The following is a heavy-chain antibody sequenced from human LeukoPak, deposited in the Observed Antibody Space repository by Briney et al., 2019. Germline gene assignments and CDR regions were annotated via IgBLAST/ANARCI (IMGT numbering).Heavy chain of an antibody. D-gene: IGHD6-13*01. CDR2: IYYSGST. J-gene: IGHJ4*02. CDR3: AREYSSSWYYFDY. Sequence: PSETLSLTCTVSGGSISSSSYYWGWIRQPPGKGLEWIGSIYYSGSTYYNPSLKSRVTISVDTSKNQFSLKLSSVTAADTAVYYCAREYSSSWYYFDYWGQGTLVTVSS. V-gene: IGHV4-39*07. CDR1: GGSISSSSYY.